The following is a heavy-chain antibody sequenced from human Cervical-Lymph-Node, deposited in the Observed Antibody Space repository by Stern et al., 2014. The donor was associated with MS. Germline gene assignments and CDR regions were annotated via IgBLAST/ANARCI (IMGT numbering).Heavy chain of an antibody. CDR3: ASPTGH. J-gene: IGHJ1*01. Sequence: VQLQASGPRLVKASQTLSLTRTVSGGSVSTEGYYCSWIRQHPAKGLEWIGYIQYSGNTHYNPSLKSRVTISVDTSNNQFALKLSSVTAADTAVYYCASPTGHWGQGALVTVSS. CDR2: IQYSGNT. CDR1: GGSVSTEGYY. D-gene: IGHD1-1*01. V-gene: IGHV4-31*03.